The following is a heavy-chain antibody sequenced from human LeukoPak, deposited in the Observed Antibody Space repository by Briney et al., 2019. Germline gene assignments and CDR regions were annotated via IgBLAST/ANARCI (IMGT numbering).Heavy chain of an antibody. Sequence: GGSLRLSCAASGFTFSSYAMSWVRQAPGKGLEWVSAISGSGGSTYYADSVKGRFTISRDNSKNTLYLQMNSLRAVDTAVYYCAKGLLAYCGGDCYFDYWGQGTLVTVSS. CDR3: AKGLLAYCGGDCYFDY. CDR2: ISGSGGST. V-gene: IGHV3-23*01. D-gene: IGHD2-21*02. J-gene: IGHJ4*02. CDR1: GFTFSSYA.